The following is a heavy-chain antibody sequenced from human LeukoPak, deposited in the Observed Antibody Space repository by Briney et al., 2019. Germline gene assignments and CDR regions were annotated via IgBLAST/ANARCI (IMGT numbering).Heavy chain of an antibody. V-gene: IGHV3-53*01. D-gene: IGHD2-2*01. CDR1: GFTVSSNF. CDR2: IYTSGIT. CDR3: ARRSTSTRHFDY. J-gene: IGHJ4*02. Sequence: GGSLRLSCAVSGFTVSSNFMSWVRQAPGKGPEWVSVIYTSGITYYADSVKGRFTISRDNSKNTLYLQVNSLRAGDTAVYYCARRSTSTRHFDYWGQGTLVTVSS.